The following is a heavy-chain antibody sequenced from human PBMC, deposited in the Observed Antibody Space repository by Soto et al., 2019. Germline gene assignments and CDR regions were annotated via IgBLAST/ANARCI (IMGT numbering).Heavy chain of an antibody. D-gene: IGHD3-10*02. Sequence: SETLSLTCTVSGGSISSYYWSWIRQPPGKGLEWIGYIYYSGSTNYNPSLKSRVTISVDTSKNQFSLKLSSVTAADTAVYYCARHFYDYVAIYYFDYWGQGTLVTVSS. CDR1: GGSISSYY. V-gene: IGHV4-59*08. CDR2: IYYSGST. J-gene: IGHJ4*02. CDR3: ARHFYDYVAIYYFDY.